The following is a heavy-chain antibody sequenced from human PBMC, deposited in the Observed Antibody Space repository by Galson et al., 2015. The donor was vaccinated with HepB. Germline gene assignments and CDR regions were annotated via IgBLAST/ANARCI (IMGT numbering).Heavy chain of an antibody. D-gene: IGHD3-9*01. CDR3: VRELRYFDWLSRDYYYYGMDV. CDR1: DFSSSSYS. Sequence: SLRLSCAASDFSSSSYSFNWVRQAPGKGLQWISYISSGGESIYYADSVKGRFTISRDNAKNSLYLQMNSLRAGDTAVYYCVRELRYFDWLSRDYYYYGMDVWGQGTTVTVSS. J-gene: IGHJ6*02. CDR2: ISSGGESI. V-gene: IGHV3-48*04.